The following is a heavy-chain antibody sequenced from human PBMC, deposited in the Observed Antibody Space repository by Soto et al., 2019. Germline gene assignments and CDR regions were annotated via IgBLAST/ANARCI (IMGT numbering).Heavy chain of an antibody. D-gene: IGHD3-22*01. V-gene: IGHV3-21*01. J-gene: IGHJ4*02. CDR2: ISSSSSYI. CDR3: ARDLITGSDYYDSSGYYYGFDY. CDR1: GFTFSSYS. Sequence: GGSRRLSCAASGFTFSSYSMNWVRQAPGKGLEWVSSISSSSSYIYYADSVKGRFTISRDNAKNSLYLQMNSLRAEDTAVYYCARDLITGSDYYDSSGYYYGFDYWGQGTLVTVSS.